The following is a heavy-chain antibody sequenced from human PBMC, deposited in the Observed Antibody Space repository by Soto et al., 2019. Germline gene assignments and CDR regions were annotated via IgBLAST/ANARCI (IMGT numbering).Heavy chain of an antibody. CDR1: GDSISVNTW. V-gene: IGHV4-4*02. CDR3: AGLVGRGKFSRLQY. CDR2: ILPSGSL. Sequence: QVQLQESGPGLVKPSGTLSLTCGVSGDSISVNTWWRWVRQTPGKGLEWIGEILPSGSLNYNPSLKSRVTISIDKSKTQVSLRLSSVTAADTALYYCAGLVGRGKFSRLQYWGQGTLVTVSS. J-gene: IGHJ1*01. D-gene: IGHD2-15*01.